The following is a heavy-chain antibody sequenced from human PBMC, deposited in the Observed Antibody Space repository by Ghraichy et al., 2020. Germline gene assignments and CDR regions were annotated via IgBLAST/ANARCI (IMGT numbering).Heavy chain of an antibody. V-gene: IGHV3-21*01. D-gene: IGHD6-13*01. CDR1: GFTFSSYS. CDR2: ISSGSSYI. CDR3: ARLRVYSSSWWIDY. J-gene: IGHJ4*02. Sequence: GGSLRLSCAASGFTFSSYSMNWVRQAPGKGLEWVSSISSGSSYIYYADSVEGRFTISRDSANNSLYLQMNNLRAEDTAVYYCARLRVYSSSWWIDYWGQGTQVTVSS.